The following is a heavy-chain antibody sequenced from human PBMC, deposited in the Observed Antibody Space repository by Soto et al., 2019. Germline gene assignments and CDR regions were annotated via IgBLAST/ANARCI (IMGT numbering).Heavy chain of an antibody. D-gene: IGHD5-12*01. CDR1: GGTFSSYA. J-gene: IGHJ6*02. Sequence: QVQLVQSGAEVKKPGSSVKVSCKASGGTFSSYAISWVRQAPGQGLEWMGGIIPIFGTANYAQKFQGRVTINADESTSTDSMELSSLSSEDTSVYYGARARLTTPGQLHYYYYYGMDVWGQGTTVTVSS. CDR3: ARARLTTPGQLHYYYYYGMDV. CDR2: IIPIFGTA. V-gene: IGHV1-69*01.